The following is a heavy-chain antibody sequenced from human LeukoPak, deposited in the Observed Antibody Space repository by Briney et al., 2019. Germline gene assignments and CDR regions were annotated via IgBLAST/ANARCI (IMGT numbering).Heavy chain of an antibody. J-gene: IGHJ4*02. CDR2: ISYDGSNK. Sequence: PGGSLRLSCAASGSTFSSYAMHWVRQAPGKGLGWVAVISYDGSNKYYADSVKGRFTISRDNSKNTLYLQMNSPRAEDTAVYYCARDWEAAGYFDYWGQGTLVAVSS. D-gene: IGHD6-25*01. V-gene: IGHV3-30*04. CDR3: ARDWEAAGYFDY. CDR1: GSTFSSYA.